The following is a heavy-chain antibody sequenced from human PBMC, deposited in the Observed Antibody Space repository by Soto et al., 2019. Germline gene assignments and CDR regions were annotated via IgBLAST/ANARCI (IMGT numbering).Heavy chain of an antibody. CDR2: LGWNSGDV. CDR3: VRLRYSEGSGNFDY. CDR1: GFRFDGHA. V-gene: IGHV3-9*01. Sequence: EVQLVESGGGLVQPGRSLRVSCVAPGFRFDGHAMHWVRQTPGKGLEWVSGLGWNSGDVDYADFVKGRFTISRDNAKNXXXXQMXXLXAEXXXMXXXVRLRYSEGSGNFDYWGQGTLVTVSS. D-gene: IGHD1-26*01. J-gene: IGHJ4*02.